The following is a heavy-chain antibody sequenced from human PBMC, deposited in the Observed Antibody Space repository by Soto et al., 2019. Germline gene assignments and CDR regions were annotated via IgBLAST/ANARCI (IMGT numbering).Heavy chain of an antibody. CDR3: AREAIVAGATTGMDV. J-gene: IGHJ6*02. V-gene: IGHV1-46*01. CDR2: INPGYPAGRST. D-gene: IGHD1-26*01. Sequence: QAPGQGLEWMGVINPGYPAGRSTTYAQKFQGRVTMTTDTSTSTVYMELSRLRSDDTAVHYCAREAIVAGATTGMDVWGQGTTVTVSS.